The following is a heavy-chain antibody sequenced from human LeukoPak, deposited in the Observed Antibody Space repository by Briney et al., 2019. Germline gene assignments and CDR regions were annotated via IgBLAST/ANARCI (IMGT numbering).Heavy chain of an antibody. CDR1: GGSFSGYY. J-gene: IGHJ4*02. CDR3: ASPRGGTYRYFDY. V-gene: IGHV4-34*01. Sequence: SETLSLTCAVYGGSFSGYYWSWIRQPPGEGLEWIGEINHSGSTNYNPSLKSRVTISVDTSKNQFSLKLSSVTAADTAVYYCASPRGGTYRYFDYWGQGTLVTVSS. D-gene: IGHD3-10*01. CDR2: INHSGST.